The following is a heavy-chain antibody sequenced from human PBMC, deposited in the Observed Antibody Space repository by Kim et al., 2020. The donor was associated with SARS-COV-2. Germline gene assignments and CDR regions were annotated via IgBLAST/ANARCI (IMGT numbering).Heavy chain of an antibody. D-gene: IGHD2-2*02. CDR1: GFTFTKAW. J-gene: IGHJ6*02. V-gene: IGHV3-15*01. Sequence: GGSLRLSCVASGFTFTKAWMNWVRQAPGKGLEWVGRIKTKDDGEATDYAAPVQGRFTISRDDSRNTLYLQMNGLNTDDTAVYYCTAYTAGVYYYGVDVWGQGTTVTVSS. CDR3: TAYTAGVYYYGVDV. CDR2: IKTKDDGEAT.